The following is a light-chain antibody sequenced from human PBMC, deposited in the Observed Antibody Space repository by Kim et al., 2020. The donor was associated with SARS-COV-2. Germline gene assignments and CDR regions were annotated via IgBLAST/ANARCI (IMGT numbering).Light chain of an antibody. CDR1: KSSGSS. V-gene: IGKV6-21*02. J-gene: IGKJ5*01. CDR2: FAS. CDR3: HQSSSLPIT. Sequence: VTPEEKVTITCRASKSSGSSLHWYQQKPDHSPKLLIKFASQSISGVPSRFGGSGSGTDFTLTINGLEAEDAATYFCHQSSSLPITFGQGTRLEIK.